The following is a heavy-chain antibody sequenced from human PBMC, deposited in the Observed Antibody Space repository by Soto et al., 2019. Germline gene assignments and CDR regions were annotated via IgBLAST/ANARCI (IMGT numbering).Heavy chain of an antibody. V-gene: IGHV1-24*01. CDR3: ATYLRSDCSSTSCYYDAFDI. Sequence: ASVKVSCKASGYTFTSYYMHWVRQAPGKGLEWMGGFDPEDGETIYAQKFQGRVTMTEDTSTDTAYMELSSLRSEDTAVYYCATYLRSDCSSTSCYYDAFDIWGQGTMVTVSS. D-gene: IGHD2-2*01. CDR2: FDPEDGET. J-gene: IGHJ3*02. CDR1: GYTFTSYY.